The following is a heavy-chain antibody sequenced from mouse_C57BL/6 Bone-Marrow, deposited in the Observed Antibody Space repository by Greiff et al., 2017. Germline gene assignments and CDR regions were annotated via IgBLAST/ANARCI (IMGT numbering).Heavy chain of an antibody. D-gene: IGHD2-3*01. J-gene: IGHJ2*01. CDR1: GFNITDDY. CDR3: ASFDGNYFDF. CDR2: IDPEIGDT. V-gene: IGHV14-4*01. Sequence: EVQLQQSGAELVRPGASVKLSCTASGFNITDDYIHWVKQRPEQGLEWIGWIDPEIGDTAYASKFQGKATITSDTSSNTAYLQLSSLTSEDTAVYYCASFDGNYFDFGGQGTPLTVAA.